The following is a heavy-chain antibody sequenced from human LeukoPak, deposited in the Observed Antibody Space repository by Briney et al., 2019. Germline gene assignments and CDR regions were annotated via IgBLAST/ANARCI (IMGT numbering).Heavy chain of an antibody. Sequence: GGSLRLSCAASGFTFTNYWMHWVRQIPGKGLVWVSHITNAGTNTFYPDSVRGRFTISRDNVRTTVYLQMTSLRAEDTALYSCARDVSYAYWGQGTLVIVSS. V-gene: IGHV3-74*01. CDR1: GFTFTNYW. J-gene: IGHJ4*02. D-gene: IGHD3-16*01. CDR3: ARDVSYAY. CDR2: ITNAGTNT.